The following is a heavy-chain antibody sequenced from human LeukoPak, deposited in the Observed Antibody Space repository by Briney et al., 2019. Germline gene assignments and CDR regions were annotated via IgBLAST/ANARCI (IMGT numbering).Heavy chain of an antibody. J-gene: IGHJ4*02. CDR2: ISSSSSTI. D-gene: IGHD6-13*01. CDR3: ARDWAGMTAPGPFDY. CDR1: GFTFSSYG. V-gene: IGHV3-48*01. Sequence: GGSLRLSCVASGFTFSSYGMNWVRQAPGKGLEWVSYISSSSSTIYYADSVKGRFTISRDNAKNSLYLQMNSLRAEDTAVYYCARDWAGMTAPGPFDYWGQGTLVTVST.